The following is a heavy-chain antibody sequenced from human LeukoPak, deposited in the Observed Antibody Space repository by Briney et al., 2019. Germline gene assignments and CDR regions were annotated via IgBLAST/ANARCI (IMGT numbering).Heavy chain of an antibody. J-gene: IGHJ4*02. CDR1: GGSLSGYY. CDR3: ARRLCGGDCYSTFSY. V-gene: IGHV4-34*01. CDR2: INHSGST. Sequence: KPSETLSLTCAVYGGSLSGYYWSWIRQPPGKGLEWIREINHSGSTNYNPSLKSRVTISVDTSKNQFSLKLSSVTAADTAVYYCARRLCGGDCYSTFSYWGQGTLVTVSS. D-gene: IGHD2-21*02.